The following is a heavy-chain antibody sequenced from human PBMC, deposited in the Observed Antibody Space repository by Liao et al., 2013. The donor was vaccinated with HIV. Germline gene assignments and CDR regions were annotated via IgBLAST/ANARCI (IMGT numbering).Heavy chain of an antibody. CDR1: GVSISGYY. Sequence: QVQLQESGPGLVKPSETLSLTCTVSGVSISGYYWSWIRQPPGKGLEWIGYIYYSGSTNYNPSLKSRVTISVDTSKNQFSLKLSSVTAADTAVYYCARGVEGLGNFDYWGQGTLVTVSS. CDR2: IYYSGST. V-gene: IGHV4-59*01. D-gene: IGHD7-27*01. CDR3: ARGVEGLGNFDY. J-gene: IGHJ4*02.